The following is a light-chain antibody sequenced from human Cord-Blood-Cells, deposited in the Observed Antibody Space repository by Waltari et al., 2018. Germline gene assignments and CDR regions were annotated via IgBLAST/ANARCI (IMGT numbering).Light chain of an antibody. CDR1: SSAVGSYNL. J-gene: IGLJ3*02. Sequence: QSALTQPASVPGSPGQSITISCTGTSSAVGSYNLVSWYQQHPGKAPKLMIYEGSKRPSGVSNRFSGSKSGNTASLTISGLQAEDEADYYCCSYAGSRVFGGGTKLTVL. CDR2: EGS. V-gene: IGLV2-23*01. CDR3: CSYAGSRV.